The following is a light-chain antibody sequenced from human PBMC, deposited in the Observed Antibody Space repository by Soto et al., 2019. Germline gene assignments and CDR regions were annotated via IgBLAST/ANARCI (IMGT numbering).Light chain of an antibody. Sequence: QSVLTQPASVSGSPGQSITISCTGTSGDVGTYNLVSWYQQHPGRAPKLIIFEVNKRPSGVSNRLSGSKSGNTASLAISGLQADDEEDYHCCSYASRSNVVCGGGTKLTVL. CDR2: EVN. J-gene: IGLJ2*01. CDR3: CSYASRSNVV. V-gene: IGLV2-23*02. CDR1: SGDVGTYNL.